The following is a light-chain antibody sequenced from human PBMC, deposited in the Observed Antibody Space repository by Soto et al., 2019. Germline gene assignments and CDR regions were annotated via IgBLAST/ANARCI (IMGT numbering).Light chain of an antibody. V-gene: IGKV1-6*01. CDR1: RDVGSD. CDR3: LQDYGDSWT. CDR2: AAS. Sequence: QMTQSPSSLSASVGEKIIITCRASRDVGSDVSWYQQKPGQPPKLLIYAASNLYTGVPSRFSGSRSGTEFTLTISSLQPEDFASYYCLQDYGDSWTFGQGTKVDIK. J-gene: IGKJ1*01.